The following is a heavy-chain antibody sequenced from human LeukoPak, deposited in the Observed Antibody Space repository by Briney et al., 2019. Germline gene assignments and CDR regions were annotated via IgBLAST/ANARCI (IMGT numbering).Heavy chain of an antibody. D-gene: IGHD1-14*01. CDR1: GFTFSSCG. CDR2: IGPTGTDR. V-gene: IGHV3-21*01. Sequence: PGGSLRLSCAASGFTFSSCGFNWVRQAPGKGLERVSSIGPTGTDRYYADSVRGRFTIPRDNAKNSMYLQMDSLRDEDTAVYYCATETIGRHYDYWGQGTLLTVSS. CDR3: ATETIGRHYDY. J-gene: IGHJ4*02.